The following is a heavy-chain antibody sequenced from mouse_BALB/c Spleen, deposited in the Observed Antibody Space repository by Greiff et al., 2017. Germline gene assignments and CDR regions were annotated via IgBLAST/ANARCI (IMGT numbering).Heavy chain of an antibody. CDR2: IWGGGST. Sequence: VQLQQSGPGLVAPSQSLSITCTVSGFSLTDYGVSWIRQPPGKGLEWLGVIWGGGSTYYNSALKSRLSISKDNSKSQVFLKMNSLQTDDTAMYYCAKQDGSSYDYYAMDYWGQGTSVTVSS. CDR1: GFSLTDYG. D-gene: IGHD1-1*01. CDR3: AKQDGSSYDYYAMDY. V-gene: IGHV2-6-5*01. J-gene: IGHJ4*01.